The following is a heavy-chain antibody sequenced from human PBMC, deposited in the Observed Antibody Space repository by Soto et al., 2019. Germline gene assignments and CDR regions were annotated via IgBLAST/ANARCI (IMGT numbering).Heavy chain of an antibody. Sequence: QVQLQESGPGLVKPSQTLSLTCTVSGGSISSGSYYWSWIRQHPGKGLEWIGNISHSGNTYYNPSLTSRVSMSVDTSKNQFSLRLRSVTVADTAVYYCASSPSSSDFDYWGQGTLVTVSS. V-gene: IGHV4-31*03. CDR2: ISHSGNT. CDR1: GGSISSGSYY. CDR3: ASSPSSSDFDY. J-gene: IGHJ4*02. D-gene: IGHD3-10*01.